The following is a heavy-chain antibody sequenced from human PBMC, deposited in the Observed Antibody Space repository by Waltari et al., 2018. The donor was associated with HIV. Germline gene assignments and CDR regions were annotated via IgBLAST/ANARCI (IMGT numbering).Heavy chain of an antibody. J-gene: IGHJ4*02. D-gene: IGHD4-17*01. Sequence: QVQLVQSGAEVKKPGASVKVSCKASGYTFTSYDINWVRQATGQGPEWMGWMNPNSGNTGYAQRFQGRVTMTRNTSISTAYMELSSLRSEDTAVYYRARGPLTTPRGYFDSWDQGTLVTVSS. CDR1: GYTFTSYD. V-gene: IGHV1-8*01. CDR3: ARGPLTTPRGYFDS. CDR2: MNPNSGNT.